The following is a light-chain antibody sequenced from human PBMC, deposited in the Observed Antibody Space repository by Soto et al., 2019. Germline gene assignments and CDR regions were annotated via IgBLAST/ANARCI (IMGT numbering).Light chain of an antibody. Sequence: EIVLTQSPGTLSLSPGERATLSCRASQSVSSSYLAWYQQKPGQAPRLLIYGASSRATGIPERFSGSGSGTDFTLTISRLEPEDFAVYYCQQYGSSPLTFCGGTKVQIK. CDR3: QQYGSSPLT. J-gene: IGKJ4*01. V-gene: IGKV3-20*01. CDR2: GAS. CDR1: QSVSSSY.